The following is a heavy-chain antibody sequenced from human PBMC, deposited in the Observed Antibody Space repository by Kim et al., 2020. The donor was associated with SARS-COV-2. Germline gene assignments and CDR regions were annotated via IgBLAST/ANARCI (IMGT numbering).Heavy chain of an antibody. V-gene: IGHV4-61*08. J-gene: IGHJ4*02. CDR1: GGSVSSSGYY. CDR3: ARGPNYYGSGCFCPLDY. D-gene: IGHD3-10*01. Sequence: SETLSLTCTVSGGSVSSSGYYWSWIRQPPGKGLEWIGYIYYSGSTNYNPSLKSRVTISVDTSNNQFSLKLSSVTAADTAVYYCARGPNYYGSGCFCPLDYWGQGTLVTVSS. CDR2: IYYSGST.